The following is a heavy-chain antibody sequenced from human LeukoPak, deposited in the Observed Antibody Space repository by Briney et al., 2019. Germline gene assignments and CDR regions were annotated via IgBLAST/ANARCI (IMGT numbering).Heavy chain of an antibody. J-gene: IGHJ6*02. Sequence: GASVKVSCKASGGTFISYAISWVRQAPGQGLEWMGGIIPIFGTANYAQKFQGRVTITADESTSTAYMELSSLRSEDTAVYYCARDKQYYDILTESDYYYYGMDVWGQGTTVTVSS. CDR3: ARDKQYYDILTESDYYYYGMDV. D-gene: IGHD3-9*01. CDR2: IIPIFGTA. CDR1: GGTFISYA. V-gene: IGHV1-69*13.